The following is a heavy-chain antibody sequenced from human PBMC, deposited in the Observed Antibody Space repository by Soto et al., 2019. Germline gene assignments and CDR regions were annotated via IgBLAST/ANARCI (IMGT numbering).Heavy chain of an antibody. J-gene: IGHJ6*03. V-gene: IGHV1-24*01. Sequence: SCKVSGYTLTELSMHWVRQAPGKGLEWMGGFDPEDGETIYAQKFQGRVTMTEDTSTDTAYMELSSLRSEDTAVYYCATKEVNIAAGSNYYMDVWGKGTTVTVSS. CDR3: ATKEVNIAAGSNYYMDV. D-gene: IGHD6-13*01. CDR1: GYTLTELS. CDR2: FDPEDGET.